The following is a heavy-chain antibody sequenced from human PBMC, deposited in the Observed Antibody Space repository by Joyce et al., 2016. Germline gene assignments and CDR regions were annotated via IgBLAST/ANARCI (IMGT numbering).Heavy chain of an antibody. CDR1: GFSFSSYW. CDR3: ARTGGSYYDYYYYGLDV. CDR2: IISDESST. Sequence: EVQLVESGGGLVQPGGSLRLSCTASGFSFSSYWMHWVRQGSGKGLVWVSHIISDESSTSYADSVKSRFTISRDNAKNTLYLHMNSLRTEYTAVYYCARTGGSYYDYYYYGLDVWGQGTTVIVSS. J-gene: IGHJ6*02. D-gene: IGHD1-26*01. V-gene: IGHV3-74*01.